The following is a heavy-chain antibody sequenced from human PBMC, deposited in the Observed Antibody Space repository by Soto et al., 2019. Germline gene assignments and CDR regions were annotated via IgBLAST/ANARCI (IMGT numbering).Heavy chain of an antibody. CDR2: ISWNSGSI. J-gene: IGHJ4*02. Sequence: PGGSLXXXXXXXXXTXDXXXXHWVRQAPGKGLEWVSGISWNSGSIGYVDSVKGRFTISRDNAKNSLYLQMNSLRAEDTALYYCAKGRAYYSALDYWGQGT. V-gene: IGHV3-9*01. CDR3: AKGRAYYSALDY. D-gene: IGHD4-4*01. CDR1: XXTXDXXX.